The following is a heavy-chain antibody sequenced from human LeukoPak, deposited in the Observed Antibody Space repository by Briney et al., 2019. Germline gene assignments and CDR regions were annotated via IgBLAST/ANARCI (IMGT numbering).Heavy chain of an antibody. D-gene: IGHD3-22*01. J-gene: IGHJ4*02. Sequence: GGSLRLSCAASGITFSNYWMHWVRQAPGKGLEWVSRITSDGSRITYADSVKGRFTISRDNAKNTLYLQMNSLRVEDTAVYYCASSPVITRDWGQGTLVTVSS. CDR2: ITSDGSRI. V-gene: IGHV3-74*01. CDR1: GITFSNYW. CDR3: ASSPVITRD.